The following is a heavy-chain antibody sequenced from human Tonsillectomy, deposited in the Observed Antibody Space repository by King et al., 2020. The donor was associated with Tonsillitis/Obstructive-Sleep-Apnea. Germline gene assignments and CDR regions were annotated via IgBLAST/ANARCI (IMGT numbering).Heavy chain of an antibody. Sequence: IQLVQSGAELKKPGESLVISCQGSGYIFGNYWIAWVRQMPGRGLEWMGTIYPGDTYARYNPSFQGQVTISADWSAAYMQWNSLKASDTAMYYCARSEVGDSWLFAPWGQGTPVTVS. J-gene: IGHJ5*02. D-gene: IGHD3-10*01. V-gene: IGHV5-51*01. CDR3: ARSEVGDSWLFAP. CDR2: IYPGDTYA. CDR1: GYIFGNYW.